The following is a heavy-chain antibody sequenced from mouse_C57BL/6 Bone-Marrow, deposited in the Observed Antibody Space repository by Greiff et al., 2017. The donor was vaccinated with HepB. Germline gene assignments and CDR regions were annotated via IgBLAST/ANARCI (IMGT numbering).Heavy chain of an antibody. J-gene: IGHJ2*01. CDR3: ARYTTVVEYYFDY. Sequence: EVKLVESGGGLVQPGGSLSLSCAASGFTFTDYYMSWVRQPPGKALEWLGFIRNKANGYTTEYSASVKGRFTISRDNSQSILYLQMNALRAEASATYYCARYTTVVEYYFDYWGQGTTLTVSS. CDR2: IRNKANGYTT. V-gene: IGHV7-3*01. CDR1: GFTFTDYY. D-gene: IGHD1-1*01.